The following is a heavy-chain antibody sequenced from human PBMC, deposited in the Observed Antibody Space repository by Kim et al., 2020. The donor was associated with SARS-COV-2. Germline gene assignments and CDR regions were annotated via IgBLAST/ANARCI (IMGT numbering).Heavy chain of an antibody. CDR3: AREGYSYRYFGAFDI. V-gene: IGHV1-18*01. D-gene: IGHD5-18*01. J-gene: IGHJ3*02. Sequence: QKLQGRVTMTTDTSKSTAYMELRSLRSDDTDVYYCAREGYSYRYFGAFDIWGQGTMVTVSS.